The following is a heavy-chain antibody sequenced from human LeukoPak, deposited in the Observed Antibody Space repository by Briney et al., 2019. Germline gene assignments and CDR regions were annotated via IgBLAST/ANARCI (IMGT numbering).Heavy chain of an antibody. Sequence: PGGSLRLSCAASGFTFSSNAMSWVRQAPGKGLEWVSSISGSGDTTYYADSVKGRFTISRDNSKNTLYVQMNSLRAEDTAVYYCAKDLYSSSWYYLDYWGQGTLVTVSS. J-gene: IGHJ4*02. CDR2: ISGSGDTT. CDR3: AKDLYSSSWYYLDY. D-gene: IGHD6-13*01. V-gene: IGHV3-23*01. CDR1: GFTFSSNA.